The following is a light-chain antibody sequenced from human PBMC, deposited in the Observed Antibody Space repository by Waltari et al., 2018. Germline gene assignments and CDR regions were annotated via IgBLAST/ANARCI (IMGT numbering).Light chain of an antibody. Sequence: DIQMTQSPSSLSASVGDRVTITCRASQSISRYSNWYQQKPGKAPKLLIYAASSLQSGVPSRFSGSGSGTDFTLTISSLQPEDFATYYCQQSYSTPTFGGGTKVEIK. CDR1: QSISRY. V-gene: IGKV1-39*01. CDR3: QQSYSTPT. CDR2: AAS. J-gene: IGKJ4*01.